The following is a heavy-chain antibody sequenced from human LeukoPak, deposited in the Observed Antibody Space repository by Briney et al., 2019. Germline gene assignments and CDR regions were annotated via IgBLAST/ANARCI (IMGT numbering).Heavy chain of an antibody. CDR3: ARRGDGGRSFDY. V-gene: IGHV3-30*14. D-gene: IGHD4-23*01. CDR1: GFTFSSYA. J-gene: IGHJ4*02. Sequence: GGSLRLSCAASGFTFSSYAMHWVRQAPGKGLEWVAVVSYDGSNKYYADSVKGRFTISRDNSKNTLYLQMNSLRAEDTAVYYCARRGDGGRSFDYWGQGTLVTVSS. CDR2: VSYDGSNK.